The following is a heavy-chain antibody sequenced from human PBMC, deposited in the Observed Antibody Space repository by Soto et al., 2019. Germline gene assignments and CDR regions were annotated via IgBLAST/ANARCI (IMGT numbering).Heavy chain of an antibody. CDR2: IYHSGNS. J-gene: IGHJ4*02. V-gene: IGHV4-30-4*01. Sequence: PSETLSLTCTVSGGSISSGGSYWGWIRQPPGKGLEWIGYIYHSGNSYFKPSLKSRVTLPVYTSKNQFSLNLSSVNAADTAVYYYVRYCSTTICPSDYWGQGTLVTVSS. D-gene: IGHD2-2*01. CDR1: GGSISSGGSY. CDR3: VRYCSTTICPSDY.